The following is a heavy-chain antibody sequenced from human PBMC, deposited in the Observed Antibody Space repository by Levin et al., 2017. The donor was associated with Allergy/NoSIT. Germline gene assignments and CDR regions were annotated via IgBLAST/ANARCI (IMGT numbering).Heavy chain of an antibody. CDR1: GYSCSDYW. D-gene: IGHD3-10*01. CDR3: ARRLGTRGLNWFDP. CDR2: IYPDDSDM. J-gene: IGHJ5*02. V-gene: IGHV5-51*01. Sequence: GESLKISCKCSGYSCSDYWIAWVRQMPGKGLEWMGIIYPDDSDMRYSPSFQGQVTISADKSTSTAYLQGESLKASDSAMYYCARRLGTRGLNWFDPWGQGTLVTVSS.